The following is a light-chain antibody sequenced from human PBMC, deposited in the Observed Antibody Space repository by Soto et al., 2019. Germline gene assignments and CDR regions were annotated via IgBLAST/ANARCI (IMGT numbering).Light chain of an antibody. CDR3: QQYGTPLFT. CDR2: GAS. V-gene: IGKV3-20*01. Sequence: IVLTQSPGTLSLSPGERATLSCGAIQSVTNNFLAWYQQKPGQAPRLLIYGASSRATGVPDRFSGSGSGTDFTLTISRLEPGDFAVYYCQQYGTPLFTFGPGTKVEIK. CDR1: QSVTNNF. J-gene: IGKJ3*01.